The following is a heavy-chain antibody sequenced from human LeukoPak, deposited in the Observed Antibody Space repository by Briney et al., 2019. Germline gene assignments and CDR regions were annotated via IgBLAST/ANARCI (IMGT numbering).Heavy chain of an antibody. D-gene: IGHD3-9*01. Sequence: ASVNVSCKVSGYTLTELSMHWVRQAPGKGLEWMGGFDPEDGETIYAQKFQGRVTMTEDTSTDTAYMELSSLRSDDTAVYYCARVELRYFDWSDDYWGQGTLVTVSS. CDR1: GYTLTELS. CDR2: FDPEDGET. V-gene: IGHV1-24*01. CDR3: ARVELRYFDWSDDY. J-gene: IGHJ4*02.